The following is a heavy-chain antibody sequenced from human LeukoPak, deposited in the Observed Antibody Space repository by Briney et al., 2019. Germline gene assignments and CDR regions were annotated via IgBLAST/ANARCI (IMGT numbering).Heavy chain of an antibody. CDR2: IKQDGSEK. D-gene: IGHD5-18*01. J-gene: IGHJ3*02. Sequence: GGSLRLSCAASGFTFSDYYMIGIRQAPGKGREWVANIKQDGSEKYYVDYVKGLFTISRDNAKNSLYMQMNSLRAEDTAVYYCARSQLWLRNAFDIWGQGTMVTVSS. V-gene: IGHV3-7*01. CDR3: ARSQLWLRNAFDI. CDR1: GFTFSDYY.